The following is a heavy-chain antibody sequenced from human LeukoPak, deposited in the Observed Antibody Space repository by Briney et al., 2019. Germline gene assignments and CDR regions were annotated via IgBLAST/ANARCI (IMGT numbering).Heavy chain of an antibody. D-gene: IGHD2-2*02. V-gene: IGHV4-59*01. CDR2: IYYSGST. J-gene: IGHJ5*02. CDR3: ARDLGCSSTSCYTEGWFDP. CDR1: GGSISSYY. Sequence: PSETLSLTCTVSGGSISSYYWSWIRQPPGKGLEWIGYIYYSGSTNYNPSLKSRVTISVDTSKNQFSLKLSSVTAADTAVYYCARDLGCSSTSCYTEGWFDPWGQGTLVTVSP.